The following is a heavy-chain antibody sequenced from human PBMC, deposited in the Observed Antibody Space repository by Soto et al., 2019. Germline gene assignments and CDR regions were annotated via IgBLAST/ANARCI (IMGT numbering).Heavy chain of an antibody. D-gene: IGHD3-22*01. CDR3: ARLNYYDSSGYRASLDY. J-gene: IGHJ4*02. V-gene: IGHV3-30-3*01. Sequence: PGGSLRLSCAASGFTFSSYAMHWVRQAPGKGLEWVAVISYDGSNKYYADSVKGRFTISRDNSKNTLYLQMNSLRAEDTAVYYCARLNYYDSSGYRASLDYWGQGTLVTVSS. CDR1: GFTFSSYA. CDR2: ISYDGSNK.